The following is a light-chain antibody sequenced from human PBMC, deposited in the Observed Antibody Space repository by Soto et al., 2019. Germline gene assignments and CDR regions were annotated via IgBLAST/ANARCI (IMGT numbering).Light chain of an antibody. J-gene: IGKJ1*01. CDR1: QSVLHSSNNKNY. Sequence: DIVMTQSPDSLAVSLGERANINCKSSQSVLHSSNNKNYLAWYQQKPGQPPKLLIYWASTRESGVPDRFSGSGSGTDFNLTISSLQAEDVAVYYCQQYYTTPTFGQGTKVEVK. CDR3: QQYYTTPT. V-gene: IGKV4-1*01. CDR2: WAS.